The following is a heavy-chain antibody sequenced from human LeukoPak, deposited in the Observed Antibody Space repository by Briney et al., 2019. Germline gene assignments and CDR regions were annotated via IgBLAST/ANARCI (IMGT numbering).Heavy chain of an antibody. J-gene: IGHJ6*03. CDR3: ARDNQWEPTYYYYYYMDV. CDR2: IYTSGST. D-gene: IGHD1-26*01. Sequence: SETLSLTCTVSGGSINSYYWSWIRQPAGKGLEWIGRIYTSGSTNYNPSLKSRVTMSVDTSKNQFSLKLSSVTAADTAVYYCARDNQWEPTYYYYYYMDVWGKGTTVTVSS. CDR1: GGSINSYY. V-gene: IGHV4-4*07.